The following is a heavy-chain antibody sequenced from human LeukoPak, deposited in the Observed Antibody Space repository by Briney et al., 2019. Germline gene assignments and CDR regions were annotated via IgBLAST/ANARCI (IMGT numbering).Heavy chain of an antibody. CDR3: VRGGPVDY. CDR1: GFPYSTYA. V-gene: IGHV3-23*01. CDR2: ASAGGGTT. Sequence: GGSLRLSCAASGFPYSTYAMSWVRQAPGKGLEWVSAASAGGGTTDYADSVKGRLTISRDNSKNTLYLQMNTLSAEDTAVYHCVRGGPVDYWGQGTLVTVSS. D-gene: IGHD3-16*01. J-gene: IGHJ4*02.